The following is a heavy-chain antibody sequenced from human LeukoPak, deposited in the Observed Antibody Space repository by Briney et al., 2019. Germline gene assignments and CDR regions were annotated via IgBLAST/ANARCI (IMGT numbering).Heavy chain of an antibody. V-gene: IGHV3-43*02. CDR3: AKNIGTGDDY. J-gene: IGHJ4*02. D-gene: IGHD7-27*01. CDR1: GFTFDDYA. Sequence: GGSLRLSCAASGFTFDDYAMHWVRQAPGKGVVWVSLISGDGGSTYYADSVKGRFTISRDNSKNSLYLQMNSLRTEDTALYYCAKNIGTGDDYWGQGTLVTVSS. CDR2: ISGDGGST.